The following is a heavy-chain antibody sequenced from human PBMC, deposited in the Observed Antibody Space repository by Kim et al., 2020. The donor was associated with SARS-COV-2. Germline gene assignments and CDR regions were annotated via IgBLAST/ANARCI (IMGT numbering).Heavy chain of an antibody. J-gene: IGHJ4*02. CDR3: ARVRSIGQQPVYWIGYFDY. Sequence: SETLSLTCTVSGGSISSYYWSWIRQPPGKGLEWIGYIYYSGSTNYNPSLKSRVTISVDTSKNQFSLKLSSVTAADTAVYYCARVRSIGQQPVYWIGYFDYWGQGTLVTVSS. V-gene: IGHV4-59*01. CDR2: IYYSGST. D-gene: IGHD6-13*01. CDR1: GGSISSYY.